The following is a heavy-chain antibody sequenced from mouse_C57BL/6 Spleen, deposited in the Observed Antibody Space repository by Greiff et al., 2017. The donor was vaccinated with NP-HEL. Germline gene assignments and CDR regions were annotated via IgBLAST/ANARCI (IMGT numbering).Heavy chain of an antibody. V-gene: IGHV1-9*01. D-gene: IGHD1-1*01. J-gene: IGHJ1*03. CDR3: ARKGAYYYGSSLHWYFDV. Sequence: QVQLQQSGAELMKPGASVKLSCKATGYTFTGYWIEWVKQRPGHGLEWIGEILPGSGSTNYNEKFKGKATFTADTSSNTAYMQLSSLTTEDSAIYYCARKGAYYYGSSLHWYFDVWGTGTTVTVSS. CDR1: GYTFTGYW. CDR2: ILPGSGST.